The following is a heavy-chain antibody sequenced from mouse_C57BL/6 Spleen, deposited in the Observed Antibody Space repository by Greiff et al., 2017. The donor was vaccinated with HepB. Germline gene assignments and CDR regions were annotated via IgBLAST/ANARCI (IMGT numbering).Heavy chain of an antibody. J-gene: IGHJ2*01. CDR3: ASRFSYYFDY. CDR1: GYTFTSYW. V-gene: IGHV1-69*01. CDR2: IDPSGGYT. Sequence: VQLQQPGAELVMPGASVKLSCKASGYTFTSYWMHWVKQRPGQGLEWIGEIDPSGGYTNYNQKFKGKSTLTVDKSSSTAYMQLSSLTSEDSAVYYCASRFSYYFDYWGQGTTLTGSS.